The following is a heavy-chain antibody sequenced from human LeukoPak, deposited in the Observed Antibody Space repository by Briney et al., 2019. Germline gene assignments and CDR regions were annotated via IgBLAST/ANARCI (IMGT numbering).Heavy chain of an antibody. D-gene: IGHD4-23*01. Sequence: PSETLSLTCTVSGGSISSSSYYWGWIRQPPGKGLEWIGSIYYSGSTYYNPSLKSRVTISVDTSKNQFSLKLSSVTAADTAVYYCASFKYRSDCGGNSVSGGIVYWGQGTLVTVSS. CDR1: GGSISSSSYY. CDR2: IYYSGST. J-gene: IGHJ4*02. V-gene: IGHV4-39*01. CDR3: ASFKYRSDCGGNSVSGGIVY.